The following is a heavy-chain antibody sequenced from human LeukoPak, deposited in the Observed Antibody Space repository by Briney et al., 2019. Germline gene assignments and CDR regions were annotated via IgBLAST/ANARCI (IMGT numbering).Heavy chain of an antibody. Sequence: SETLSLTCTVSGGSISSYYWSWIRQPAGKGLEWIGRIYTSGSTNYNPSLKSRVTMSVDTSKNQFSLKLSSVTAADTAVYYCARDRPGYCSSTSCYAILCRGQGTLVTVSS. CDR1: GGSISSYY. CDR3: ARDRPGYCSSTSCYAILC. CDR2: IYTSGST. D-gene: IGHD2-2*01. V-gene: IGHV4-4*07. J-gene: IGHJ4*02.